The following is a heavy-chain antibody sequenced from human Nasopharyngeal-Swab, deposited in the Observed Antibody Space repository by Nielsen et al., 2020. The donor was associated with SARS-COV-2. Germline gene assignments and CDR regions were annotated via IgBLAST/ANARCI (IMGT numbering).Heavy chain of an antibody. D-gene: IGHD3-10*01. CDR1: GFTFDDYA. CDR3: AKDPNNGELLPYWFDP. J-gene: IGHJ5*02. CDR2: ISWNSGSI. Sequence: GGSLRLSCAASGFTFDDYAMHWVRQAPGKGLEWVSGISWNSGSIGYADSVKGRFTISRDNAKNSLYLQMTSVRAEDTALYYCAKDPNNGELLPYWFDPWGQGTLVTVSS. V-gene: IGHV3-9*01.